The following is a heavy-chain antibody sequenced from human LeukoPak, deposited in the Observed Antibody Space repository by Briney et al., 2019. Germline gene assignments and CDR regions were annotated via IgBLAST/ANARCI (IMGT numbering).Heavy chain of an antibody. J-gene: IGHJ5*02. V-gene: IGHV3-64*01. CDR3: ARDRTGRDWFDT. CDR2: ISSNWGNT. D-gene: IGHD1-1*01. CDR1: RFTFSSYI. Sequence: PGGSLRLSCAASRFTFSSYIMSWVRQAPGKGLEHALAISSNWGNTSYANYVKGRFTISRDNSKNYLYLQMGRLRPEDMAVYYCARDRTGRDWFDTWGQGTLVTVPS.